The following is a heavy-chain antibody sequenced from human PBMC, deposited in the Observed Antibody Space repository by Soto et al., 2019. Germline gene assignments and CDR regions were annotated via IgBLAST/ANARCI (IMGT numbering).Heavy chain of an antibody. D-gene: IGHD2-15*01. J-gene: IGHJ4*02. CDR2: ISTSSGDT. V-gene: IGHV1-3*04. CDR3: ARDIQDCSGGSCGYYFDY. CDR1: GYTFNRYA. Sequence: QVHLVQSGAEVKKPGASVKVSCKASGYTFNRYAIHWVRQAPGQSLEGMRWISTSSGDTKYSEKIQGRATITRDTSASTAYLELGSLSSEDTAVYYCARDIQDCSGGSCGYYFDYWGQGTLVTVSA.